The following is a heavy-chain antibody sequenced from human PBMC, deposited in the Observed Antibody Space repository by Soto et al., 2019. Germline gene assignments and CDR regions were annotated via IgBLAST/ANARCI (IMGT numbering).Heavy chain of an antibody. V-gene: IGHV5-10-1*01. CDR1: GYSFTSYW. CDR2: IDPSDSYT. J-gene: IGHJ6*02. CDR3: ASCAGIGVVSNGIDV. D-gene: IGHD3-3*01. Sequence: GESLKISCKGSGYSFTSYWISWVRQMPGKGLEWMGRIDPSDSYTNYSPSFQGHVTISADKSISTAYLQWSSLKASDTAMYYCASCAGIGVVSNGIDVWGQGTTVTVSS.